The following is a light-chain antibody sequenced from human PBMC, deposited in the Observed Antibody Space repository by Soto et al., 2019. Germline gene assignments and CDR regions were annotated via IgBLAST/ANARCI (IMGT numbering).Light chain of an antibody. CDR1: KLGDED. V-gene: IGLV3-1*01. Sequence: SSELTQPPSVSVSPGQTATITCSGDKLGDEDACWYQQKPGQSPVLVIYQGNQRPSGIPERFSGSNSGNTATLTISGTQPMDEADYYCQAWDSTTVVFGGGTKLTVL. CDR3: QAWDSTTVV. CDR2: QGN. J-gene: IGLJ2*01.